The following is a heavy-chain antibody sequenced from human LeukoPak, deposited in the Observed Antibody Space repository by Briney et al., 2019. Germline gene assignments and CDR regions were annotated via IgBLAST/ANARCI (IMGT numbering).Heavy chain of an antibody. V-gene: IGHV3-23*01. D-gene: IGHD2-2*01. J-gene: IGHJ4*02. CDR2: ISGSGGST. CDR3: AKDSCSSTSCYLVGPEYFDY. CDR1: GFTFSSYA. Sequence: PGGSLRLSCAASGFTFSSYAMSWVRQAPGKGLEWVSAISGSGGSTYYADSVKGRFTISRDNSKNTLYLQMNSLRAEDTAVYYCAKDSCSSTSCYLVGPEYFDYWGQGTLVTVSS.